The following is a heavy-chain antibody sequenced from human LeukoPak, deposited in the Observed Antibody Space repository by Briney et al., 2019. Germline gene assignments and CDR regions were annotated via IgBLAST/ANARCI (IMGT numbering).Heavy chain of an antibody. D-gene: IGHD1-26*01. CDR1: GFTVSNNY. CDR2: IYSSGST. CDR3: ARGGDIVGTSRSAFDI. Sequence: GGSLRLSCAAPGFTVSNNYMSWVRQAPGKGLEWVSLIYSSGSTDYADSVKGRFTISRDNSKNTLYLQMNSLRDEDTAVYYCARGGDIVGTSRSAFDIWGQGTMVTVSS. J-gene: IGHJ3*02. V-gene: IGHV3-53*01.